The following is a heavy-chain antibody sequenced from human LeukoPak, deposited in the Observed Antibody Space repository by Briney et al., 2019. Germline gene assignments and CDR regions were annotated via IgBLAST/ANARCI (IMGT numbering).Heavy chain of an antibody. CDR2: ISYDGSNK. V-gene: IGHV3-30*01. CDR3: ARDADVAGRFLEWIPAYYYYYMDV. CDR1: GFTFSRHS. J-gene: IGHJ6*03. D-gene: IGHD3-3*01. Sequence: PGGSLRLSCAASGFTFSRHSMHWVRQAPGKGLEWVAVISYDGSNKYYADSVKGRFTISRDSSRNTVYQQMNSLRSEDTAVYYCARDADVAGRFLEWIPAYYYYYMDVWGKGTTVTVSS.